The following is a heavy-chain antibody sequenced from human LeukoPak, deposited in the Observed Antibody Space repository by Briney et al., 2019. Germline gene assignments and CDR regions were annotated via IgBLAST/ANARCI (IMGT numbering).Heavy chain of an antibody. J-gene: IGHJ6*03. CDR3: AKPHIAATDYYYYYMDV. Sequence: GGSLRLSCAASGFTVSSNYMSWVRQAPGKGLEWVSVIYSGGSTYYADSVKGRFTISRDNSKNTLYLQMNSLRAEDTAVYYCAKPHIAATDYYYYYMDVWGKGTTVTVSS. CDR2: IYSGGST. CDR1: GFTVSSNY. V-gene: IGHV3-53*01. D-gene: IGHD6-13*01.